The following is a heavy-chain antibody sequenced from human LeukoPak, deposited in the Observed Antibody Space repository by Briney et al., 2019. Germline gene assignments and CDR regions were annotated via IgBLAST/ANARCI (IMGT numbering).Heavy chain of an antibody. Sequence: GGSLRLSCAASGFTFTGHNMNWVRQAPGKGLEWVSFVSISSGTIYYADSVKGRFGISRDNAKSSLDLQMNSLRAEDTAVYYCAKDRSYCSGGSCYSGLDYWGQGTLVTVSS. CDR2: VSISSGTI. CDR1: GFTFTGHN. CDR3: AKDRSYCSGGSCYSGLDY. D-gene: IGHD2-15*01. J-gene: IGHJ4*02. V-gene: IGHV3-48*04.